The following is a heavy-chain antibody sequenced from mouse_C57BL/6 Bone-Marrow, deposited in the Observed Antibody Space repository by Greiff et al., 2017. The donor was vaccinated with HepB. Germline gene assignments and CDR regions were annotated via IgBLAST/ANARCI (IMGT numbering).Heavy chain of an antibody. Sequence: QVQLQQSGPGLVQPSQSLSITCTVSGFSLTSYGVHWVRQSPGKGLEWLGVIWRGGSTDYNAAFMSRLSITKDNSKSQVFFKMNSLQADDTAIYYCAKNYYGSSYVSYFDYWGQGTTLTVSS. CDR2: IWRGGST. CDR3: AKNYYGSSYVSYFDY. D-gene: IGHD1-1*01. V-gene: IGHV2-5*01. J-gene: IGHJ2*01. CDR1: GFSLTSYG.